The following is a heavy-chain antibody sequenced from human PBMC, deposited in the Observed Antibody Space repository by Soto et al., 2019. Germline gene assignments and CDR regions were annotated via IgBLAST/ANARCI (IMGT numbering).Heavy chain of an antibody. CDR2: ISSSSSYI. CDR3: ARPWGHYYYYYYMDV. V-gene: IGHV3-21*01. Sequence: EVQLVESGGGLVKPGGSLRPSCAASGFTFSSYSMNWVRQVPGKGLEWVSSISSSSSYIYYADSVKGRFTISRDNAKNSLYLQMNSLRAEDTAVYYCARPWGHYYYYYYMDVLGKGTTVTVSS. CDR1: GFTFSSYS. D-gene: IGHD7-27*01. J-gene: IGHJ6*03.